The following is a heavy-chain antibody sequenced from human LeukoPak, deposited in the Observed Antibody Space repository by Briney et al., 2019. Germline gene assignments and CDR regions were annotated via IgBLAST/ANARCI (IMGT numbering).Heavy chain of an antibody. V-gene: IGHV3-7*01. J-gene: IGHJ5*02. CDR3: ATAVAAGWFDP. D-gene: IGHD6-13*01. Sequence: GGSLRLSCAASGFTFSSYWMSWVRQAPGKGLEWVANIKEDGSEKYYVDSVKGRFTISRDNAKSSLYLQMNNLRAEDTALYHCATAVAAGWFDPWGQGTLVTVSS. CDR1: GFTFSSYW. CDR2: IKEDGSEK.